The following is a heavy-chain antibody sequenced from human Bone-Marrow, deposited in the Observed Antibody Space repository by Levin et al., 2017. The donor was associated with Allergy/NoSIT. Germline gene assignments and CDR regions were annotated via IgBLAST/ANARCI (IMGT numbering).Heavy chain of an antibody. CDR3: ARSLWASRYPDY. CDR1: GFIFSNYG. D-gene: IGHD3-16*01. V-gene: IGHV3-30*03. J-gene: IGHJ4*02. CDR2: IANDGNAR. Sequence: LSLTCVASGFIFSNYGMHWVRQAPGKGLEWVAVIANDGNAREFADSVKGRFSISKDNSKNTLFLEMNNLRAEDTAVYYCARSLWASRYPDYWGQGTLVTDSS.